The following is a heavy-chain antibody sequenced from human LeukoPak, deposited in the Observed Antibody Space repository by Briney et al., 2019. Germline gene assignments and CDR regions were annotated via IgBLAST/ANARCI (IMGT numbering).Heavy chain of an antibody. CDR2: VYYSGST. CDR3: ASGAYDSSGYSDAFDI. D-gene: IGHD3-22*01. J-gene: IGHJ3*02. Sequence: ETLSLTCTVSGGSISSYYWSWIRQPPGKGLEWIGYVYYSGSTNYNPSLKSRVTISVDTSKNQFSLKLSSVTAADTAVYYCASGAYDSSGYSDAFDIWGQGTMVTVSS. V-gene: IGHV4-59*08. CDR1: GGSISSYY.